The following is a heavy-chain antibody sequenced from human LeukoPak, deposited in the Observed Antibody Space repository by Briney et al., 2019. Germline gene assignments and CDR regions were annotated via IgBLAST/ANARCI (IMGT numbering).Heavy chain of an antibody. D-gene: IGHD4-17*01. CDR3: ATSPGYGDYFGWFDP. CDR2: IYPGDSDT. J-gene: IGHJ5*02. Sequence: GESLKISCKGSGYSFTSYWIGWVRQMPGKGLEWMGIIYPGDSDTRYSPSFQGQVTMSADKSISTAYLQWSSLKASDTAMYYCATSPGYGDYFGWFDPWGQGTLVTVSS. V-gene: IGHV5-51*01. CDR1: GYSFTSYW.